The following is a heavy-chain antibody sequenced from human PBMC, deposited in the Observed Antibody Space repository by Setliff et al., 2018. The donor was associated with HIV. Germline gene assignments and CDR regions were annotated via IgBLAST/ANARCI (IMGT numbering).Heavy chain of an antibody. CDR2: IYFSGST. V-gene: IGHV4-39*01. CDR1: GGSLSTSSSY. J-gene: IGHJ5*02. CDR3: ARHRSYGDYDPNWFDP. D-gene: IGHD4-17*01. Sequence: PSETLSLTCTVSGGSLSTSSSYWGWIRQPPGKGLQWIGSIYFSGSTYYNPSLKSRVTISVDTSKNQFSLKLRSVTAADTGIYYCARHRSYGDYDPNWFDPWGQGTLVTVSS.